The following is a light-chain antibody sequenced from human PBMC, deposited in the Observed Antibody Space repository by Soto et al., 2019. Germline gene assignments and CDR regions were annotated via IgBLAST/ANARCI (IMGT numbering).Light chain of an antibody. CDR2: NVN. V-gene: IGLV2-8*01. CDR1: SRDIGGYDF. CDR3: SSYSETNICV. Sequence: QSVLAQPPSASGSPGQAVTISCTGTSRDIGGYDFVSWYQVRPGEAPQLIIYNVNGRPSGVPRRFSGSKSGNTASLTVSGLQAVDEADYYCSSYSETNICVFGTGTRSPS. J-gene: IGLJ1*01.